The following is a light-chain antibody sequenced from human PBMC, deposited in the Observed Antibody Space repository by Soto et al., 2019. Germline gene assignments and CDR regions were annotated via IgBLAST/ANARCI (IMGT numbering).Light chain of an antibody. CDR1: QSVSSSY. CDR2: GAS. CDR3: QQYGSA. V-gene: IGKV3-20*01. J-gene: IGKJ5*01. Sequence: EIVLTQSPGSLSWSPLERATLASRASQSVSSSYLAWYQQKPGQAPRLLIYGASSRATGIPDRFSGSGSGTGFTLTISRLEPEDFAVYYCQQYGSAFGQGTRLEI.